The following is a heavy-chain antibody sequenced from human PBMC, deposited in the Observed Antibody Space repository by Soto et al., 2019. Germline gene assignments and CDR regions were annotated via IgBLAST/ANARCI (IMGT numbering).Heavy chain of an antibody. D-gene: IGHD5-12*01. CDR3: AREGLSGYSGYETPDYYYYYMDV. Sequence: QVQLVQSGAEVKKPGASVKVSCKASGYTFTSYDINWVRQATGQGLEWMGWMNPNSGNTGYAQKFQGRVTMTRNTSISTAYMELSSLRSEDTAVYYCAREGLSGYSGYETPDYYYYYMDVWGKGTTVTVSS. CDR2: MNPNSGNT. J-gene: IGHJ6*03. V-gene: IGHV1-8*01. CDR1: GYTFTSYD.